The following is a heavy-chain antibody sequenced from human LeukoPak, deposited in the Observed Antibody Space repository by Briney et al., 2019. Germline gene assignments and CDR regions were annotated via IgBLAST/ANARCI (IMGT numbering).Heavy chain of an antibody. CDR1: GYTFTGYY. D-gene: IGHD5-18*01. V-gene: IGHV1-2*02. J-gene: IGHJ6*02. Sequence: ASVTVSCKASGYTFTGYYMHWVRQAPGQGLEWMGWINPNSGGTNYAQKFQGRVTMTRDTSISTAYMELSRLRSDDTAVYYCARGQDTAMVSYYYYYGMDVWGQGTTVTVSS. CDR3: ARGQDTAMVSYYYYYGMDV. CDR2: INPNSGGT.